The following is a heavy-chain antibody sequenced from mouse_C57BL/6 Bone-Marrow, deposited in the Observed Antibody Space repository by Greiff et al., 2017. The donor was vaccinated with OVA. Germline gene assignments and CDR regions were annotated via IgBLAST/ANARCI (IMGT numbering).Heavy chain of an antibody. V-gene: IGHV1-50*01. J-gene: IGHJ2*01. CDR3: ASHFDYCDY. CDR2: IDPSDSYT. CDR1: GYTFTSYW. Sequence: QVQLQQPGAELVKPGASVKLSCKASGYTFTSYWMQWVKQRPGQGLEWIGEIDPSDSYTNYNQKFKGKATLTVDTSSSTAYMQLSSLTSEDSAVYYCASHFDYCDYWGQGTTLTVSS.